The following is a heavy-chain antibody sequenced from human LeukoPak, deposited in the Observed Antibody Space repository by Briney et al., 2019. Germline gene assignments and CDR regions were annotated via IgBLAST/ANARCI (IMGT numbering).Heavy chain of an antibody. V-gene: IGHV3-23*01. Sequence: GGSLRLSCAASGFTFSSFGISWVRQAPGKGLEWVSSINAGGGTYTYYADSVKGRFTISRDNSKNTLHLQMNSLRAEDTAVYYCAKRGELGVYYFDFWGQGTLVTVSS. CDR3: AKRGELGVYYFDF. CDR2: INAGGGTYT. D-gene: IGHD3-10*01. J-gene: IGHJ4*02. CDR1: GFTFSSFG.